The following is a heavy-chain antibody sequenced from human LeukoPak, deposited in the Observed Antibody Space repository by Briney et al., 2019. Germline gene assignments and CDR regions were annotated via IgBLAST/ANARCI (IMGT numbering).Heavy chain of an antibody. CDR2: ISYDESNK. Sequence: GGSLRLSCAASGFTFSSYAMHWVRQAPGKGLEWVAVISYDESNKYYADSVKGRFTISRDNSKNTLYLQMNSLRAEDTAVYYCARATGGTFDYWGQGTLVTVSS. J-gene: IGHJ4*02. CDR3: ARATGGTFDY. CDR1: GFTFSSYA. V-gene: IGHV3-30*01. D-gene: IGHD1-14*01.